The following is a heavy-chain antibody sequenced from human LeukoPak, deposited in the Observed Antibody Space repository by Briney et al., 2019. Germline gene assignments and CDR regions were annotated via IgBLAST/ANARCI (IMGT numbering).Heavy chain of an antibody. V-gene: IGHV1-69*04. J-gene: IGHJ3*02. CDR1: GDTSGSYA. CDR2: IIPLLGIT. Sequence: GASVKVSCKASGDTSGSYAMNWVRQAPRQGLEWVARIIPLLGITNHAQKLQGRVTVNADTSTNTVYMELSSLRPDDTAVYYCARARSRITFGGIRHAFDIWGQGTLVTVSS. CDR3: ARARSRITFGGIRHAFDI. D-gene: IGHD3-16*01.